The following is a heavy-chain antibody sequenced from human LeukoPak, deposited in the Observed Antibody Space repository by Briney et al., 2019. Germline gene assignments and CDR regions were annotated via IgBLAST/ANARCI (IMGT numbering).Heavy chain of an antibody. CDR1: GGTFSSYA. J-gene: IGHJ5*02. CDR3: ARDSSSWRNWFDP. D-gene: IGHD6-13*01. V-gene: IGHV1-69*01. Sequence: ASVKVSCKASGGTFSSYAISWVRQAPGQGLEWMGGIIPIFGTANYAQKFQGRVTITADESTSTAYMELSSLRSEDTAVYYCARDSSSWRNWFDPWGQGTLVTVSS. CDR2: IIPIFGTA.